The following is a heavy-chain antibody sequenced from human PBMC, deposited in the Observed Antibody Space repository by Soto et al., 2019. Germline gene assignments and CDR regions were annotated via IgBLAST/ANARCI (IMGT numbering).Heavy chain of an antibody. CDR1: GFTFSSYA. CDR2: ISGSGGST. D-gene: IGHD2-15*01. Sequence: GGSRRLSCAASGFTFSSYAMSGVRQGPGKGLEWVSAISGSGGSTYYADSVKGRFTISRDNSKNTLYLQMNSLRAEDTAVYYCALRDMGYYYYGMDVWGQGTTVTVSS. J-gene: IGHJ6*02. CDR3: ALRDMGYYYYGMDV. V-gene: IGHV3-23*01.